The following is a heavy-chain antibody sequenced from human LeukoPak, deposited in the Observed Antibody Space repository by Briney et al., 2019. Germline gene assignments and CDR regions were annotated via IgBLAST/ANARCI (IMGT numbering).Heavy chain of an antibody. CDR1: GFSFSRYE. D-gene: IGHD3-22*01. Sequence: GGSLRLSCAASGFSFSRYEMNWVRQAPGKGLEWLSYISSSGIVIYYADSVKGRFTISRDNAKNSLYLQLNRLRAEDTAVYYCARHVIYGSSGYHRFDYWGQGTPVTVSS. CDR3: ARHVIYGSSGYHRFDY. J-gene: IGHJ4*02. V-gene: IGHV3-48*03. CDR2: ISSSGIVI.